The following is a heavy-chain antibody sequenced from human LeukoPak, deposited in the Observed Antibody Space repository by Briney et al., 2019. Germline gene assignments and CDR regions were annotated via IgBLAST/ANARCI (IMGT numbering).Heavy chain of an antibody. J-gene: IGHJ4*02. CDR2: IYYSGTT. CDR3: ARVETAMVDFDY. V-gene: IGHV4-59*01. D-gene: IGHD5-18*01. Sequence: SETLSLTFTVSGGSISGYYWSWIRQPPGKGLEWIGYIYYSGTTNYNPSLKSRVTISVDTSKNQFSLKLSSVTAADTAVYYCARVETAMVDFDYWGQGTVDTVSS. CDR1: GGSISGYY.